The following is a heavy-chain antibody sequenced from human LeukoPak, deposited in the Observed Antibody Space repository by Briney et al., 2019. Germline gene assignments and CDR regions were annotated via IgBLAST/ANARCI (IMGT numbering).Heavy chain of an antibody. CDR2: IYYSGST. J-gene: IGHJ4*02. CDR1: GGSISSSSYY. V-gene: IGHV4-39*02. D-gene: IGHD1-26*01. Sequence: SETLSLTCTVSGGSISSSSYYWGWIRQPPGKGLEWIGSIYYSGSTYYNPSLKSRVTISVDTSKNQFSLKLSSVTAADTAVYYCARESGIVGATFDYWGQGTLVTVSS. CDR3: ARESGIVGATFDY.